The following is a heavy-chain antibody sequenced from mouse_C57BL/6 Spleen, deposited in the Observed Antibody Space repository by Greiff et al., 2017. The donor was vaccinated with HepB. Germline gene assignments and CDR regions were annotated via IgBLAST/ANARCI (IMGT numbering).Heavy chain of an antibody. Sequence: EVKLQESGPELVKPGASVKIPCKASGYTFTDYNMDWVKQSHGKSLEWIGDINPNNGGTIYNQKFKGKATLTVDKSSSTAYMELRSLTSEDTAVYYCARPVYYYGSESYWYFDVWGTGTTVTVSS. D-gene: IGHD1-1*01. V-gene: IGHV1-18*01. CDR1: GYTFTDYN. J-gene: IGHJ1*03. CDR3: ARPVYYYGSESYWYFDV. CDR2: INPNNGGT.